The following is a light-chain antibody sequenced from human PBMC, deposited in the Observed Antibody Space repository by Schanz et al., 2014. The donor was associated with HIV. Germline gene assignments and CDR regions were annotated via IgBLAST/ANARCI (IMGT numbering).Light chain of an antibody. CDR1: SRDIGGYEY. J-gene: IGLJ2*01. Sequence: QSALTQPASVSGSLGRSITISCSGTSRDIGGYEYVSWYQQHPGKVPKLVIYDVINRPSGVSNRFSGSKSGNTASLTISGLQGEDEADYYCSSSTSITTHVVFGGGTKLTVL. CDR2: DVI. V-gene: IGLV2-14*03. CDR3: SSSTSITTHVV.